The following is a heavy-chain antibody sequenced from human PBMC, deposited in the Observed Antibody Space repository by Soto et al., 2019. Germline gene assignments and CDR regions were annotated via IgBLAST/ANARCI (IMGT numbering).Heavy chain of an antibody. CDR2: INHSGST. CDR1: GGSFSGYY. Sequence: QVQLQQWGAGLLKPSETLSLTCTVYGGSFSGYYWSWIHQPPGKGLEWIGEINHSGSTNYNPSLKSRVTISVDTSKNQFSRKLSSVTAADTAVYYCARTSEMATIPYDYWGQGTLVTVSS. D-gene: IGHD5-12*01. CDR3: ARTSEMATIPYDY. V-gene: IGHV4-34*01. J-gene: IGHJ4*02.